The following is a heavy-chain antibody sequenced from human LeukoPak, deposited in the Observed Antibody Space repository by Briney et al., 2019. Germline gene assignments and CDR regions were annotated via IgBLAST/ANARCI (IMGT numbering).Heavy chain of an antibody. CDR3: ARESPYGDYAIDY. CDR1: GYTFTSYD. Sequence: ASVKVSCKASGYTFTSYDINWVRQATGQGLEWMGWMNPNSGNTGYAQKFQGRVTITRNTSISTAYMELSSLRSEDTAVYYCARESPYGDYAIDYWGQGTLVTVSP. CDR2: MNPNSGNT. V-gene: IGHV1-8*03. D-gene: IGHD4-17*01. J-gene: IGHJ4*02.